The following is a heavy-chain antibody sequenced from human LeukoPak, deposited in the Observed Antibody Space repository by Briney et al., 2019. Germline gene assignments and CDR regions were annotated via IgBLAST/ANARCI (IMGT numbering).Heavy chain of an antibody. D-gene: IGHD3-22*01. CDR2: IYYSGST. CDR3: ARRPGRDYDSSGYDY. J-gene: IGHJ4*02. CDR1: GGSISGSSYY. V-gene: IGHV4-39*01. Sequence: PSETLSLTCTVSGGSISGSSYYWGWIRQPPGKGLEWIGSIYYSGSTYYNPSLKSRVTISVDTSKNQFSLKLSSVTAADTAVYYCARRPGRDYDSSGYDYWGQGTLVTVSS.